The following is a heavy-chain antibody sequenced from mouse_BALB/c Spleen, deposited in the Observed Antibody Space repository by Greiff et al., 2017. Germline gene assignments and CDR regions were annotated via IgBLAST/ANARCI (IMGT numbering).Heavy chain of an antibody. Sequence: DVKLVESGGGLVKPGGSLKLSCAASGFTFSSYAMSWVRQTPEKRLEWVASISSGGSTYYPDSVKGRFTISRDNARNIQYLQMSSLRSEDTAMYYCARAYYYGPPDYWGQGTTLTVSS. CDR2: ISSGGST. V-gene: IGHV5-6-5*01. CDR3: ARAYYYGPPDY. J-gene: IGHJ2*01. CDR1: GFTFSSYA. D-gene: IGHD1-1*01.